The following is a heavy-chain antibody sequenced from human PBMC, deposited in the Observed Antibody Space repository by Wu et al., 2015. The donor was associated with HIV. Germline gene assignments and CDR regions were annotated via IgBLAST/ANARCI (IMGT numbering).Heavy chain of an antibody. CDR3: ARGPTYYYDSSGYYDAFDI. CDR1: GGTFSSYA. D-gene: IGHD3-22*01. Sequence: QVQLVQSGAEVKKPGSSVKVSCKASGGTFSSYAISWVRQAPGQGLEWMGGIIPIFGTANYAQKFQGRVTITTDESTSTAYMELSSLRSEDTAVYYCARGPTYYYDSSGYYDAFDIWGQGTMVTVSS. J-gene: IGHJ3*02. CDR2: IIPIFGTA. V-gene: IGHV1-69*05.